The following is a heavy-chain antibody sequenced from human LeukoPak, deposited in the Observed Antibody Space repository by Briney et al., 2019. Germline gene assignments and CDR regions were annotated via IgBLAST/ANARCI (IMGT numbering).Heavy chain of an antibody. J-gene: IGHJ4*02. D-gene: IGHD1-1*01. V-gene: IGHV4-59*01. CDR2: IYYSGST. CDR1: GGSISSYY. Sequence: SETLSLTCTVSGGSISSYYWSWIRQPPGKGLEWIGYIYYSGSTNYNPSLKSRVTISVDTSKNQFSLKLNSVTAADTAVYYCARVGLGTTAFDYWGQGTLVTVSS. CDR3: ARVGLGTTAFDY.